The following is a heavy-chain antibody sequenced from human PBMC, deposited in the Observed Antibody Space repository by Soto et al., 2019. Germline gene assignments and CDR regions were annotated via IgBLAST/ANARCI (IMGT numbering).Heavy chain of an antibody. CDR1: GFTFSNYG. D-gene: IGHD5-18*01. V-gene: IGHV3-33*06. Sequence: PGGSLRLSCAASGFTFSNYGMHWVRPAPGKGLEWVAVIWYDGSYKYYADSVKGRFTISRDNSRATLHLQMNSLRAEDTAVYYCAKDEGRYTYGLRDCWGQGTLVTVSS. J-gene: IGHJ4*02. CDR3: AKDEGRYTYGLRDC. CDR2: IWYDGSYK.